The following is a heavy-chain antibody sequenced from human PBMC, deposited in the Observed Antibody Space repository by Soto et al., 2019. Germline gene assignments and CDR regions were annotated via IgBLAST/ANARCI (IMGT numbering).Heavy chain of an antibody. Sequence: SETLSLTCTVSGGSISSGGYYWSWIRQHPGKGLEWIGYIYYSGSTYYNPSLKSRVTISVDTSKNQFSLKLSSVTAADTAVYYCARDQVEAAGTHYIDYWGQGTLVTVS. CDR2: IYYSGST. V-gene: IGHV4-31*03. D-gene: IGHD6-13*01. CDR3: ARDQVEAAGTHYIDY. CDR1: GGSISSGGYY. J-gene: IGHJ4*02.